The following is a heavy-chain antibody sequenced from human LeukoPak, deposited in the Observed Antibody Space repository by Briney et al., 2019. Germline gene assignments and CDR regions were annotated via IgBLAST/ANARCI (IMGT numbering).Heavy chain of an antibody. CDR1: GYTFTSYG. D-gene: IGHD2-2*02. CDR2: ISAYNGNT. Sequence: ASVKVSCKASGYTFTSYGISWVRQAPGQGLEWMGWISAYNGNTNYAQKLQGRVTMTTDTSTSTAYMELRSLRSDDTAVYYCAGGRRGQLLYINWFDPWGQGTLVTVSS. J-gene: IGHJ5*02. V-gene: IGHV1-18*01. CDR3: AGGRRGQLLYINWFDP.